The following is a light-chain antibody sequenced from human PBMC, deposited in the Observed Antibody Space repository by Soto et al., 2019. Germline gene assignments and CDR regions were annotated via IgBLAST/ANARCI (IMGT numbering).Light chain of an antibody. CDR3: GTWESSRNWV. J-gene: IGLJ3*02. CDR2: DNF. Sequence: QSVLTQSPSVSAAPGQTVTISCSGTSSNIGSNYVSWYQLLPETAPKLLIYDNFKRPSGIPDRFSGSKSGTSATLVITELQTGDEADYYCGTWESSRNWVFGGGTKLTVL. CDR1: SSNIGSNY. V-gene: IGLV1-51*01.